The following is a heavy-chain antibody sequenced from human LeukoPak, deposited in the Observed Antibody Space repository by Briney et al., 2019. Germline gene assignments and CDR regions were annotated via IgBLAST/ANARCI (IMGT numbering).Heavy chain of an antibody. Sequence: GGSLRLSCASSGFTFSSYSMNWVRQAPGKGLEWVSYISSSSSTIYYADSVKGRFTISRDNAKNSLFLQMNSLRAEDTAVYYCASAVTTDFAFGIWGQGTMVTVSS. CDR1: GFTFSSYS. D-gene: IGHD4-17*01. V-gene: IGHV3-48*01. CDR3: ASAVTTDFAFGI. J-gene: IGHJ3*02. CDR2: ISSSSSTI.